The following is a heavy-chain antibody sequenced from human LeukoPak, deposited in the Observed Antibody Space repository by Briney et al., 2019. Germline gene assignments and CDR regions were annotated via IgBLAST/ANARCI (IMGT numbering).Heavy chain of an antibody. V-gene: IGHV4-4*07. CDR3: ARVLSAMGAITFDV. D-gene: IGHD1-26*01. J-gene: IGHJ3*01. CDR1: GGSINNYY. Sequence: SETLSLTCTVSGGSINNYYWTWIRQPAAEGLGWLGRIYGSSGNTDYNPSLKGRVTMSLDKSQNQFSLILKSVTAADTGFFYCARVLSAMGAITFDVWGQGTMVTVSS. CDR2: IYGSSGNT.